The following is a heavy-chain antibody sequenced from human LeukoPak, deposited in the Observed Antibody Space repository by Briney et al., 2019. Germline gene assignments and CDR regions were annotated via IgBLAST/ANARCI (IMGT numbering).Heavy chain of an antibody. Sequence: GGSLRLSCAASGFTFSSYGMHWVRQAPGKGLEWVAVIWYDESNKYYADSVKGRFTISRDNSKNTLYLQMNSLRAEDTAVYYCARDRSPMTTVTRSLRLGYYYGMDVWGKGTTVTVSS. CDR1: GFTFSSYG. J-gene: IGHJ6*04. CDR3: ARDRSPMTTVTRSLRLGYYYGMDV. V-gene: IGHV3-33*01. D-gene: IGHD4-17*01. CDR2: IWYDESNK.